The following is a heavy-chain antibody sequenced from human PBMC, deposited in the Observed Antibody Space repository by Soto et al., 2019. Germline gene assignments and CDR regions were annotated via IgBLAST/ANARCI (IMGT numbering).Heavy chain of an antibody. V-gene: IGHV3-23*01. CDR2: IAESGGGA. Sequence: PWGTLTLSCAASGFTLSSQPMSWVRQAPGKGLEWVAAIAESGGGAAYVGSVERRFTISRDNVKNMLYLQMNSLRVEDTAVYYCANRLVIYFLFVLPFDIWGQGTMVTVSS. CDR3: ANRLVIYFLFVLPFDI. CDR1: GFTLSSQP. J-gene: IGHJ3*02. D-gene: IGHD3-3*01.